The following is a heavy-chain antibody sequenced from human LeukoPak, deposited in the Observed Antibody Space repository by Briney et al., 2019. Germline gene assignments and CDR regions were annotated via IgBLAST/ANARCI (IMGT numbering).Heavy chain of an antibody. J-gene: IGHJ4*02. V-gene: IGHV3-15*01. CDR2: VKSKSDGGTI. CDR1: GFTFIKGW. Sequence: GGSLRLSCTASGFTFIKGWMSWVRQAPGKGLEWVGRVKSKSDGGTIDYGAPVKGRFTISRDDSKNKLYLQMNSLQTEDTAVYYCTTDRGIAVRPLFDYWGQGTLVTVSS. D-gene: IGHD6-19*01. CDR3: TTDRGIAVRPLFDY.